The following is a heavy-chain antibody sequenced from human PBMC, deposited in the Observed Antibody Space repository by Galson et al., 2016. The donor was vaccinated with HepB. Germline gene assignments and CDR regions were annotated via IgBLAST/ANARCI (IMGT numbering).Heavy chain of an antibody. J-gene: IGHJ5*02. V-gene: IGHV7-4-1*02. Sequence: SVKVSCKASGYTFTNYPMIWVRQAPGQGLEWMGWIHTNTGNPTYAQGFTGRFVFSLDTSVSTAYLEISSLKAEDTAVYFCAIPYYGFWSRDLHPWGQGTLVTVSS. CDR2: IHTNTGNP. CDR3: AIPYYGFWSRDLHP. D-gene: IGHD3-3*01. CDR1: GYTFTNYP.